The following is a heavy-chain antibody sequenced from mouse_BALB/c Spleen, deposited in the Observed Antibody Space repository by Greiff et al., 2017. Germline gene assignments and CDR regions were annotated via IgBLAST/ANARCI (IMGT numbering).Heavy chain of an antibody. CDR1: GYSITSDYA. CDR3: ARDYDYDGGFAY. D-gene: IGHD2-4*01. J-gene: IGHJ3*01. CDR2: ISYSGST. Sequence: EVQLQQSGPGLVKPSQSLSLTCTVTGYSITSDYAWNWIRQFPGNKLEWMGYISYSGSTSYNPSLKSRISITRDTSKNQFFLQLNSVTTEDTATYYCARDYDYDGGFAYWGQGTLVTVSA. V-gene: IGHV3-2*02.